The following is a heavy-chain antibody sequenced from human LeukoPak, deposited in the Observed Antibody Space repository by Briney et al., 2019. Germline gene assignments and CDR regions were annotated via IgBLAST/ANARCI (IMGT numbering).Heavy chain of an antibody. Sequence: GGSLRLSCAVSGVTLTNYGMSWVRQSPGRGLEWVAGISDSGGRTNYADSVKGRFTISRDNPKNTLYLQMNSLRAEDTPVYFCAKRGVVTRVILVGFHKEAYYFDSWGQGALVTVSS. J-gene: IGHJ4*02. CDR1: GVTLTNYG. CDR2: ISDSGGRT. D-gene: IGHD3-22*01. CDR3: AKRGVVTRVILVGFHKEAYYFDS. V-gene: IGHV3-23*01.